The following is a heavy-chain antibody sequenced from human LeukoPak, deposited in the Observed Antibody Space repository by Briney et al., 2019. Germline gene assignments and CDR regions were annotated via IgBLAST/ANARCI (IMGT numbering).Heavy chain of an antibody. CDR1: GYTFTGYY. CDR2: INPYSGGT. Sequence: ASMKVSCKASGYTFTGYYSHWVRQAPGQGLEWMGRINPYSGGTNYAQKFQGRVTMTRDTSISTAYMELSRLRSDDTAVYYCAREGSSAFGELFSFDYWGQGTLVSVSS. D-gene: IGHD3-10*01. CDR3: AREGSSAFGELFSFDY. V-gene: IGHV1-2*06. J-gene: IGHJ4*02.